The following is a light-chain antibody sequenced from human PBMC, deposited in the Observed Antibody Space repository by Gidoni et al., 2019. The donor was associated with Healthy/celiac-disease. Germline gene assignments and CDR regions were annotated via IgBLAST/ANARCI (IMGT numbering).Light chain of an antibody. V-gene: IGKV3-20*01. CDR2: GAS. CDR3: QQYGSSPT. Sequence: GLEQCPGALALSPGERATLSCRASQSVSSSYLAWYQQKPGQAPRLLIYGASRRATGIPDRFSGSGSGTDFTLTSSRLEPEDFAVHYCQQYGSSPTFGGGTKVEIK. J-gene: IGKJ4*01. CDR1: QSVSSSY.